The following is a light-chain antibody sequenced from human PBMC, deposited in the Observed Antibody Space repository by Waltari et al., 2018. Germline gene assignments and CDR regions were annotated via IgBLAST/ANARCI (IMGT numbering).Light chain of an antibody. CDR3: QQYDISPLT. J-gene: IGKJ4*01. CDR1: QTVRTTY. V-gene: IGKV3-20*01. CDR2: GAS. Sequence: EIVLTQSPGTLSLSPGERATLSCRASQTVRTTYLAWYQQKPGQAPTLHIYGASRRATGIPDRCSGSEAGTDFSLTLSSLDPEDFAVYYCQQYDISPLTFGGGTRVEIK.